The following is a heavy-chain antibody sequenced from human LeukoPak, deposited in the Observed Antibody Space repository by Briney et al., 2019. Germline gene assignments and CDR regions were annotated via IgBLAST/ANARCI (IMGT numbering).Heavy chain of an antibody. Sequence: ASVKGSCKASGYTFTSYGISWVRQAPGQGREWMGWISAYNGNTNYSQKLQGRVTMHTDKSTRTAYMELRSLSSDDTAVYYCARGVVVPAAKYDSLHTYGSDYWGQGTLVTVPS. D-gene: IGHD2-2*01. CDR3: ARGVVVPAAKYDSLHTYGSDY. CDR1: GYTFTSYG. V-gene: IGHV1-18*01. J-gene: IGHJ4*02. CDR2: ISAYNGNT.